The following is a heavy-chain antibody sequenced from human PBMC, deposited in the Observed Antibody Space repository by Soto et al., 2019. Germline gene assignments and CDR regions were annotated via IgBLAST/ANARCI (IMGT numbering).Heavy chain of an antibody. CDR2: IYHSGST. V-gene: IGHV4-4*02. CDR3: ARGSFSSSWYLSGAFDI. Sequence: QVQLQESGPGLVKPSGTLSLTCAVSGGSISSSNWWSWVRQPPGKGLEWIGEIYHSGSTNYNPSLKSRVTISVDKSKHQFSLKLSSVTAADTAVYYWARGSFSSSWYLSGAFDIWGQGTMVTVSS. J-gene: IGHJ3*02. D-gene: IGHD6-13*01. CDR1: GGSISSSNW.